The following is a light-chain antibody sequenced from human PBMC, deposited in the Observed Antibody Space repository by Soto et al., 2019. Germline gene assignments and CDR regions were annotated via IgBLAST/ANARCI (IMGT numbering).Light chain of an antibody. CDR3: QQFNSYPIT. V-gene: IGKV1-13*02. J-gene: IGKJ4*01. CDR2: DAS. CDR1: QGICSA. Sequence: AIQLTQSPSSLSASVGDKVTITCRTSQGICSALAWFQQKPGKAPELLIYDASSLQSGVPSRFSGSGSGTDFTLTISSLQPEDFTTFYCQQFNSYPITFGGGTKVEIK.